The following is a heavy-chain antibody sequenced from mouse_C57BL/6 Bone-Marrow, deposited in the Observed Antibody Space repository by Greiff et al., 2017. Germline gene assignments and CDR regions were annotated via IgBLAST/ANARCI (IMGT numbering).Heavy chain of an antibody. CDR1: GYTFTSYW. CDR2: INPSNGCT. V-gene: IGHV1-53*01. Sequence: QVQLQQPGTELVKPGASVKLSCKASGYTFTSYWMHWVQQRPGHGLEWIGNINPSNGCTNYNEKFKSKATLTVDKTSSTAYMQISSLTSEDSAVYYCARSPYYYGSSYGMDYWGQGTSVTVSS. D-gene: IGHD1-1*01. J-gene: IGHJ4*01. CDR3: ARSPYYYGSSYGMDY.